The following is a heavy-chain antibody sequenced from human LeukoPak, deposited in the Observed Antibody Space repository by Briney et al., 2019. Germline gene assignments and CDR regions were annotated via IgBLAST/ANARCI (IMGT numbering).Heavy chain of an antibody. CDR3: ARYCSGGSCYSDAFDV. CDR2: MNPNSGNT. Sequence: ASVKVSCKASGYTFTSYDINWVRQATGQGLEWMGWMNPNSGNTGYAQKFQGRVTMTRNTSISTAYMELSGLRSEDTAVYYCARYCSGGSCYSDAFDVWGQGTMVTVSS. V-gene: IGHV1-8*01. D-gene: IGHD2-15*01. J-gene: IGHJ3*01. CDR1: GYTFTSYD.